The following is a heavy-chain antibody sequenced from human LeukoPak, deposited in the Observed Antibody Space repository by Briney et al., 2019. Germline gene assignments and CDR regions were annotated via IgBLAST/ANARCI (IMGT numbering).Heavy chain of an antibody. Sequence: SETLSLTCTVSGGSISSYYWSWIRQPPGKGLEWIGYIYYSGSTNYNPSLKSRVTISVDTSKNQFSLKLSSVTAADTAVYYCAKDTARFSSGYTRIYYYYYYMDVWGKGTTVTVSS. CDR1: GGSISSYY. CDR2: IYYSGST. J-gene: IGHJ6*03. V-gene: IGHV4-59*01. CDR3: AKDTARFSSGYTRIYYYYYYMDV. D-gene: IGHD3-22*01.